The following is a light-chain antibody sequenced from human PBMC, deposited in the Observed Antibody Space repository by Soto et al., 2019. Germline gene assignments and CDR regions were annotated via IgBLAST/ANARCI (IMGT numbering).Light chain of an antibody. CDR2: DAA. J-gene: IGKJ5*01. V-gene: IGKV3-11*01. CDR3: QQRSTWPLT. CDR1: QSVSSY. Sequence: EIVLTQSPATLSLSPGERATLSCRASQSVSSYLAWFQQKPGQAPRLLIYDAANRATGIPARFSGSGSGTDFTLTISRLEPDDFAVYYCQQRSTWPLTFGQGTRLEIK.